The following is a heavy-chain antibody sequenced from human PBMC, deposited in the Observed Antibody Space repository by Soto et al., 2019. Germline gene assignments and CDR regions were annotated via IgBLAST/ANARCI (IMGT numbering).Heavy chain of an antibody. CDR2: ILYSGST. CDR1: GASISSYY. Sequence: SETLSLTCSVSGASISSYYWSWIRQPPGKGQEWIGYILYSGSTNYSPSLESRVTMSVDTSKNQVSLKLSSVTAADTAVYYCATAVPNDYWGQGTLVTVSS. D-gene: IGHD2-2*01. CDR3: ATAVPNDY. J-gene: IGHJ4*02. V-gene: IGHV4-59*01.